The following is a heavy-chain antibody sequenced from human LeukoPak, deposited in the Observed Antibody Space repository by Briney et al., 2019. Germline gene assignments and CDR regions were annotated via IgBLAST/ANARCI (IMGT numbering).Heavy chain of an antibody. J-gene: IGHJ4*02. Sequence: GSLRLYFPSSGFTLTSYAMSWVRQTPGKGLECVSFISDSSAGDSTYYADSVRGRFTISRDSSKSTLYLQMNSLRAEDTAVYYCTRDHDRGGDCFGQGTLVTVSS. V-gene: IGHV3-23*01. D-gene: IGHD2-15*01. CDR3: TRDHDRGGDC. CDR1: GFTLTSYA. CDR2: ISDSSAGDST.